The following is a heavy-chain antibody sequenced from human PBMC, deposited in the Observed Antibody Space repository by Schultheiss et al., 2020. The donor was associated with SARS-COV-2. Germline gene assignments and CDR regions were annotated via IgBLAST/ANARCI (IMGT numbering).Heavy chain of an antibody. CDR2: IYTSGST. D-gene: IGHD5-12*01. CDR3: ARERNGWLRLGYFDY. Sequence: SETLSLTCTVSGGSISSGSYYWSWIRQPAGKGLEWIGRIYTSGSTNYNPSLKSRVTMSVDTSKNQFSLKLSSVTAADTAVYYCARERNGWLRLGYFDYWGQGTLVTVSS. CDR1: GGSISSGSYY. V-gene: IGHV4-61*02. J-gene: IGHJ4*02.